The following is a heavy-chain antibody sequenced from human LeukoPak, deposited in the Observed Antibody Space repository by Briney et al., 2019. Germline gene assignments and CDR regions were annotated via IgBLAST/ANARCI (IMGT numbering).Heavy chain of an antibody. CDR1: GYTFTGYY. J-gene: IGHJ6*03. CDR3: ARGGGYDSDYYYMDV. D-gene: IGHD5-12*01. V-gene: IGHV1-2*02. CDR2: INPNSGGT. Sequence: ASVKVSCKASGYTFTGYYMHWVRQAPGQGLEWMGWINPNSGGTNYAQKFQGRVTMTRDTSISTAYTELSRVRSDDTAVYYCARGGGYDSDYYYMDVWGKGTTVTVSS.